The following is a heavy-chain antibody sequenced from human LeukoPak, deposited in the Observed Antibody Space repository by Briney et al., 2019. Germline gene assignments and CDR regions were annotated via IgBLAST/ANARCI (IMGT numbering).Heavy chain of an antibody. CDR3: ARDSRTTTAFDI. Sequence: PETPSLTCTVSGGSISSYYWSWIWQPPGKGLEWIGYVYYSGSTNYNPSLKSRVTISVDTSKNQFSLKLSSVTAADTAVYHCARDSRTTTAFDIWGHGTIVPVSS. J-gene: IGHJ3*02. D-gene: IGHD1-1*01. V-gene: IGHV4-59*01. CDR1: GGSISSYY. CDR2: VYYSGST.